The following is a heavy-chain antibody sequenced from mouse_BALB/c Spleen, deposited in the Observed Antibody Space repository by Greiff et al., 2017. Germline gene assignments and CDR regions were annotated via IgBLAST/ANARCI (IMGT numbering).Heavy chain of an antibody. CDR1: GFSLTSYG. CDR3: ARSSTMITTRYAMDY. J-gene: IGHJ4*01. Sequence: VHLVESGPGLVAPSQSLSITCTVSGFSLTSYGVHWVRQPPGKGLEWLGVIWAGGSTNYNSALMSRLSISKDNSKSQVFLKMNSLQTDDTAMYYCARSSTMITTRYAMDYWGQGTSVTVSS. D-gene: IGHD2-4*01. CDR2: IWAGGST. V-gene: IGHV2-9*02.